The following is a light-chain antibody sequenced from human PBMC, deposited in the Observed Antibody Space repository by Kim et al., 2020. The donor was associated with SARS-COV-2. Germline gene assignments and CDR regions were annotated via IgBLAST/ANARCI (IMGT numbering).Light chain of an antibody. Sequence: GSPGERVTLACRASQSVGSRLAWYQQKPGQAPRLLIYGASSRATGIPDRFSGSGSGTDFTLTVSGLQSEDFAVYYCQQYEKWPPDTFGQGTKLEI. CDR1: QSVGSR. CDR3: QQYEKWPPDT. CDR2: GAS. V-gene: IGKV3-15*01. J-gene: IGKJ2*01.